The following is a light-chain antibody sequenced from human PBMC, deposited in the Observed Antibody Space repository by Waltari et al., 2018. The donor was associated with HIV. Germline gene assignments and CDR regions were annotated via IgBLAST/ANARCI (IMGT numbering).Light chain of an antibody. CDR1: SSDVGGYNY. V-gene: IGLV2-14*01. CDR3: SSYTSSSTLV. J-gene: IGLJ2*01. CDR2: EVS. Sequence: QSALTQPASVSGSPGQSITISCPGTSSDVGGYNYVSWYQQHPGQAPKLMIYEVSNRPAGVSNRCSGSKSGNTASLTISGLQAEDEADYYCSSYTSSSTLVFGGGTKLTVL.